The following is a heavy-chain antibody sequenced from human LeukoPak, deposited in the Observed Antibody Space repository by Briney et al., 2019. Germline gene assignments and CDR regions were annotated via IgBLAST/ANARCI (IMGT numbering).Heavy chain of an antibody. V-gene: IGHV4-34*01. CDR3: ARDNRRVTVKVSKGLDV. Sequence: SETLSLTCAVYGGSFSGYYWSWIRQPPGKGLEWIGETNHSGSTNYNPSLKSRVTISVDTSKNQFSLKLSSVTAADTAVYYCARDNRRVTVKVSKGLDVWGKGTTVTVSS. CDR1: GGSFSGYY. CDR2: TNHSGST. D-gene: IGHD4-11*01. J-gene: IGHJ6*04.